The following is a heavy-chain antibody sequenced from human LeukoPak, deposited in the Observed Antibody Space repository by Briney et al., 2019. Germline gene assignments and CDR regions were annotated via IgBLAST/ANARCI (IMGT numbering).Heavy chain of an antibody. Sequence: GASVKVSCKASGYTFTGYYMHWVRQAPGQGLEWMGWINPNSGGTNYAQKFQGRVTMTRDTSISTAYMELSRLRSDDTAVYYCARGAVTKGRYWFDPWGQGTLVTVSS. CDR3: ARGAVTKGRYWFDP. V-gene: IGHV1-2*02. D-gene: IGHD4-17*01. CDR1: GYTFTGYY. CDR2: INPNSGGT. J-gene: IGHJ5*02.